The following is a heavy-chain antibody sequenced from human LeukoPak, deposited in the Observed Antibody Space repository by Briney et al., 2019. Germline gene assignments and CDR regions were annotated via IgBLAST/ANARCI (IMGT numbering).Heavy chain of an antibody. Sequence: GGSLRLSCAASGFTFSTYGMHWVRQAPGKGLXXXAIISYDGNDKDYADSVRGRFTISRDNSKNTLYLQMNSLRGEDTAVYYCAKSTAPAGYYLDYWGQGILVTVSS. CDR3: AKSTAPAGYYLDY. V-gene: IGHV3-30*18. J-gene: IGHJ4*02. CDR1: GFTFSTYG. D-gene: IGHD2-2*01. CDR2: ISYDGNDK.